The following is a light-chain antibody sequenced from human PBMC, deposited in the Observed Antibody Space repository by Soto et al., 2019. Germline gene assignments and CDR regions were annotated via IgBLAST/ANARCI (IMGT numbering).Light chain of an antibody. J-gene: IGKJ4*02. Sequence: DIVLTQSPGTLSLSPGESATLSCRASRSMGTNLAWYQQKPGQAPRLLIYDASNRASGIPAGFSGSGSATDFTLTIASLEPEDSAFYFCQQRREWPRTFGGGTKVEIK. CDR3: QQRREWPRT. CDR1: RSMGTN. V-gene: IGKV3-11*01. CDR2: DAS.